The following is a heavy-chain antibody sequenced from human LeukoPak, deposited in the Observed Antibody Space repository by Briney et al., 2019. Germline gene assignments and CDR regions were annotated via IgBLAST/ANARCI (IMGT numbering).Heavy chain of an antibody. CDR3: AREGVRGVIIGAFDI. V-gene: IGHV3-30*04. J-gene: IGHJ3*02. Sequence: GGSLRLSCAASGFTFSSYAMHWVRQAPGKGLEWVAVISYDGSNKYYADSVKGRFTISRDNSKNTLYLQMNSLRAEDTAVYYCAREGVRGVIIGAFDIWGQGTMVTVSS. CDR2: ISYDGSNK. D-gene: IGHD3-10*01. CDR1: GFTFSSYA.